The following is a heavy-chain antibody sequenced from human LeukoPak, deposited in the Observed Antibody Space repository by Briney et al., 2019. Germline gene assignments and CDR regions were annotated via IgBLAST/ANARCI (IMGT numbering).Heavy chain of an antibody. CDR3: AKLPAADTNWFDP. V-gene: IGHV3-23*01. CDR1: GFTFSSYA. CDR2: ISGSGGST. Sequence: PGGSLRLSCAASGFTFSSYAMSWVRQAPGKGLEWVSAISGSGGSTYYADSVKGWFTISRDNSKNTLYLHMNSLRAEDTAVYYCAKLPAADTNWFDPWGQGTLVTVSS. D-gene: IGHD6-13*01. J-gene: IGHJ5*02.